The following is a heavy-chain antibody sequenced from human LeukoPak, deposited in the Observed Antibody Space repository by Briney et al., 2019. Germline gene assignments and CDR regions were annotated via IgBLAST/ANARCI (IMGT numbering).Heavy chain of an antibody. V-gene: IGHV3-23*01. D-gene: IGHD3-10*01. J-gene: IGHJ4*02. CDR3: AKAGGDYYGSGSYGSDY. Sequence: GGSLRLSCAASGFTFSSYAMSWVRQAPGKGLEWVSAISGSGGSTYYADSVKGRFTISRDNSKNTLYLQMNSLRAEDTAVYYCAKAGGDYYGSGSYGSDYWGQGTLVTVSS. CDR2: ISGSGGST. CDR1: GFTFSSYA.